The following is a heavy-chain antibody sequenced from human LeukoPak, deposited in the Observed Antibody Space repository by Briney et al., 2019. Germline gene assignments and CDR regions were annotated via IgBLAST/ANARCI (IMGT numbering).Heavy chain of an antibody. CDR3: ARGGYSGYEGGLFDY. CDR1: GYTFTSYD. Sequence: ASVKVSCKASGYTFTSYDINWVRQATGQGLEWMGWINPNSGGTNYAQKFQGRVTMTRDTSISTAYMELSRLRSDDTAVYYCARGGYSGYEGGLFDYWGQGTLVTVSS. D-gene: IGHD5-12*01. CDR2: INPNSGGT. J-gene: IGHJ4*02. V-gene: IGHV1-2*02.